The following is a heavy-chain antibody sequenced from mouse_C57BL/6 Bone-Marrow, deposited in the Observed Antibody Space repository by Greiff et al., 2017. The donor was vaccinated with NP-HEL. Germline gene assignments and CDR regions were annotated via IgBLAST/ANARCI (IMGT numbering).Heavy chain of an antibody. J-gene: IGHJ4*01. CDR2: ISDGGSYT. CDR1: GFTFSSYA. Sequence: EVQVVESGGGLVKPGGSLKLSCAASGFTFSSYAMSWVRQTPEKRLEWVATISDGGSYTYYPDNVKGRFTISRDNAKNNLYLQMSHLKSEDTAMYYCARGRVPYYAMDYWGQGTSVTVSS. CDR3: ARGRVPYYAMDY. V-gene: IGHV5-4*01.